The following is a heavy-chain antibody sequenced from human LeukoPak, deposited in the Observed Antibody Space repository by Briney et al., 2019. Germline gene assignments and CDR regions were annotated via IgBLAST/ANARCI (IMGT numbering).Heavy chain of an antibody. CDR2: IIPIFGTA. CDR3: ARGYSYGYNAFDI. D-gene: IGHD5-18*01. V-gene: IGHV1-69*13. CDR1: GGTFSSYA. J-gene: IGHJ3*02. Sequence: GASVTVSCKASGGTFSSYAISWVRQAPGQGLEWMGGIIPIFGTANYAQKFQGRVTITADESTSTAYMELSSLRSEDTAVYYCARGYSYGYNAFDIWGQGTMVTVSS.